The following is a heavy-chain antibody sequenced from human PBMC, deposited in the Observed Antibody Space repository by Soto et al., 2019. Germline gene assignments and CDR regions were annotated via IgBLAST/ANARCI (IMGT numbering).Heavy chain of an antibody. CDR1: GFTFSNAW. Sequence: EVQLVESGGGLVKPGGSLRLSCAASGFTFSNAWMSWVRQAPGKGLEWVGRIKSKTDGGTTDYAAPVKGRFTISRDDSKNTLYLQMNSLKTEDTAVYYCTTKRSITGTTLDYWGQGTLVTVSS. CDR2: IKSKTDGGTT. D-gene: IGHD1-7*01. V-gene: IGHV3-15*01. CDR3: TTKRSITGTTLDY. J-gene: IGHJ4*02.